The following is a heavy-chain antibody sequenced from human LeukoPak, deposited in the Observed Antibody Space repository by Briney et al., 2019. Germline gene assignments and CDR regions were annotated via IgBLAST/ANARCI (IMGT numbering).Heavy chain of an antibody. V-gene: IGHV1-8*01. CDR3: ARVSYSSSWYYYYYYMDV. D-gene: IGHD6-13*01. Sequence: ASVKVSCKASGYTFTSYDINWVRQATGQGLEWMGWMNPNSGNTGYAQKFQGRVTMTRNTSISTAYMELSSLRSEDTAVYYCARVSYSSSWYYYYYYMDVWGKGTTVTVSS. CDR2: MNPNSGNT. J-gene: IGHJ6*03. CDR1: GYTFTSYD.